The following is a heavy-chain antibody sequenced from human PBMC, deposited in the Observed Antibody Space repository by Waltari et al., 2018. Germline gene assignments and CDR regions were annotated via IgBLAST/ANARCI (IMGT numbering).Heavy chain of an antibody. CDR3: ARETYYYET. CDR2: IKQDGRTK. CDR1: GFMFSSFW. Sequence: EEQLVESGGDLVQPGGSLRLSCTASGFMFSSFWMSWVRQAPGKGLEWEANIKQDGRTKNYVDSVKGLFTISRDNAKNSLYLKLNSLRVEDTAVYYCARETYYYETWGQGTLVTVSS. V-gene: IGHV3-7*01. D-gene: IGHD3-22*01. J-gene: IGHJ4*02.